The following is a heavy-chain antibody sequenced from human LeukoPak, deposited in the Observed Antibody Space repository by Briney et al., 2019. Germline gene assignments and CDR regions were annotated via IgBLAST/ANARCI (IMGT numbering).Heavy chain of an antibody. CDR2: INPNSGGT. CDR1: GYTFTGYY. D-gene: IGHD3-10*01. J-gene: IGHJ5*02. Sequence: ASVEVSCKASGYTFTGYYMHWVRQAPGQGLEWMGWINPNSGGTNYAQKFQGRVTMTRDTSISTAYMELSDLRSDDTALYYCATSDSGRSWDWFAPWGQGTLVTVSS. V-gene: IGHV1-2*02. CDR3: ATSDSGRSWDWFAP.